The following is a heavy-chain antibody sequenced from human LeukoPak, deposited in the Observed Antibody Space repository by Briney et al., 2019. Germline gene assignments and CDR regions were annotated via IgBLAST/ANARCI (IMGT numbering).Heavy chain of an antibody. CDR1: GFTFSNYA. CDR2: MWYDGSSE. CDR3: AKARLYSSSPDASPRYFDY. D-gene: IGHD6-13*01. J-gene: IGHJ4*02. V-gene: IGHV3-33*06. Sequence: GGSLRLSCAASGFTFSNYAMHWVRQAPGKGLEWVAVMWYDGSSEYYADSVKGRFTISRDNSKNTLYLQMNSLRAEDTAVYYCAKARLYSSSPDASPRYFDYWGQGTLVTVSS.